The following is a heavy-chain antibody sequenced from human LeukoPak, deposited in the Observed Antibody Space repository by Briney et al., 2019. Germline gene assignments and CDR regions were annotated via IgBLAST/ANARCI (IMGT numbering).Heavy chain of an antibody. Sequence: SETLSLTCAVYGGSFSGYYWSWIRQPPGKGLEWIGEINHSGSTNYNPSLKSQVTISVDTSKNQFSLKLSSVTAADTAVYYCARGLWTYYYGSGSSGGMDVWGQGTTVTVSS. CDR1: GGSFSGYY. CDR3: ARGLWTYYYGSGSSGGMDV. D-gene: IGHD3-10*01. V-gene: IGHV4-34*01. J-gene: IGHJ6*02. CDR2: INHSGST.